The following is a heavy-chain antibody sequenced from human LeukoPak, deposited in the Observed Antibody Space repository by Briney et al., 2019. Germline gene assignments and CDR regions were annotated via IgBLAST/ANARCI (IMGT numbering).Heavy chain of an antibody. V-gene: IGHV4-4*08. CDR3: ARDHYYFDY. J-gene: IGHJ4*02. CDR1: GGSISNYY. Sequence: SETLSLTCTVSGGSISNYYWSWIRQPPGKGLEWIGFIYTSGSSDHNPSLKSRVTISLDTSKNQFSLKLSSVTAADTAVYYCARDHYYFDYWGQGTLVTVSS. CDR2: IYTSGSS.